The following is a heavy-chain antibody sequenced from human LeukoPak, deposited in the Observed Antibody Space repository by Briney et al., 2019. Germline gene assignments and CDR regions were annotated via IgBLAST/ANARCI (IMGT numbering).Heavy chain of an antibody. Sequence: GSSVTVSCKASGGTFSSYAISWVRQAPGQGLEWMGGIIPIFGTANYAQRFQGRVTITTDESTSTAYMELSSLRSEDTAVYYCARSGYSSSWYQSPFDYWGQGTLVTVSS. CDR1: GGTFSSYA. J-gene: IGHJ4*02. V-gene: IGHV1-69*05. CDR3: ARSGYSSSWYQSPFDY. CDR2: IIPIFGTA. D-gene: IGHD6-13*01.